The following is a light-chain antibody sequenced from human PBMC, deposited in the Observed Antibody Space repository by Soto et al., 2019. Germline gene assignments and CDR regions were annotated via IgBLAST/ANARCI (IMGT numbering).Light chain of an antibody. CDR2: DAS. CDR1: QSISSTY. CDR3: QHYDSARWT. J-gene: IGKJ1*01. Sequence: EIVLTQSPATLSLSPGERATLSCRASQSISSTYLTCYHQKPRQAPRLLIYDASRRGTAIPHGFSGSGSWTEFSLTISSLEPEDFAVYYCQHYDSARWTFGLGTKVDIK. V-gene: IGKV3-20*01.